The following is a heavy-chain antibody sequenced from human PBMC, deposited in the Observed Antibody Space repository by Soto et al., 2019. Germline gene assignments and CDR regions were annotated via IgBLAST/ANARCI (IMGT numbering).Heavy chain of an antibody. Sequence: PGGSLRLSCAASGFTFSSYGMHWVRQAPGKGLEWVAVIWYDGSNKYYADSVKGRFAISRDNSKNTLYLQMNSLRAEDTALYYCARGAVRGTYYYYGMDVWGQGTTVTVSS. CDR1: GFTFSSYG. CDR2: IWYDGSNK. CDR3: ARGAVRGTYYYYGMDV. J-gene: IGHJ6*02. V-gene: IGHV3-33*01. D-gene: IGHD3-10*01.